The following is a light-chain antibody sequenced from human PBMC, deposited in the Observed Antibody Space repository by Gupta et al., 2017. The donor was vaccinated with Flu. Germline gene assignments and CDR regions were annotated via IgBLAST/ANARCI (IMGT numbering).Light chain of an antibody. CDR1: TSDVGGYNS. CDR2: DVS. CDR3: SSYTSGSTLVVA. V-gene: IGLV2-14*01. J-gene: IGLJ2*01. Sequence: QSALTQPASVSGSPGQSITISCTRTTSDVGGYNSVSWYQQRPGTAPKLMIYDVSNRPSGISNRFSGSKSGNTASLTISGLQAEDEADYYCSSYTSGSTLVVAFGGGTKLTVL.